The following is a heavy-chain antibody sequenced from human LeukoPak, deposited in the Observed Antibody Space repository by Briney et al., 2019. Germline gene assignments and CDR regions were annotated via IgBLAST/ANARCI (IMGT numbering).Heavy chain of an antibody. CDR2: IKQDGSEK. CDR3: ASQGGGF. D-gene: IGHD1-26*01. CDR1: GFTFSSYS. Sequence: GGSLRLSCAASGFTFSSYSMNWVRQAPGKGLEWVANIKQDGSEKYYVDSVKGRFTISRDNAKNSLYLQMNSLRAEDTAVYYCASQGGGFWGQGTLVTVSS. V-gene: IGHV3-7*01. J-gene: IGHJ4*02.